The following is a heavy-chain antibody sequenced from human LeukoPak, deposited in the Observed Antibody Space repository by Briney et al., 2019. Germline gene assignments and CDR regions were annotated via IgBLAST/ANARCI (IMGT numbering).Heavy chain of an antibody. CDR3: ARGELLEAFDI. CDR1: GGSISSGGYY. CDR2: IYYSGST. V-gene: IGHV4-31*03. Sequence: SETLSLTCTVSGGSISSGGYYWSWIRQHPGKGLEWIGYIYYSGSTYYNPSLKSRVTILVDTSKNQFSLKLSSVTAADTAVYYCARGELLEAFDIWGQGTMVTVSS. J-gene: IGHJ3*02. D-gene: IGHD1-26*01.